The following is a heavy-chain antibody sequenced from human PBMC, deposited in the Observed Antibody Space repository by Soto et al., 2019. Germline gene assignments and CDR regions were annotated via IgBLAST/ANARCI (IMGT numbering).Heavy chain of an antibody. J-gene: IGHJ4*02. D-gene: IGHD5-18*01. CDR2: IYYSGIG. V-gene: IGHV4-39*01. CDR3: ARQGGDNYGDFDY. CDR1: GGSISRTSHY. Sequence: PSETLSLTCTVSGGSISRTSHYWGWVRQSPGKGLEWVGSIYYSGIGFYNPSLRSRVIIDADRPKNQFSLKVASVTAADTAVYYCARQGGDNYGDFDYWGQGTLVTVSS.